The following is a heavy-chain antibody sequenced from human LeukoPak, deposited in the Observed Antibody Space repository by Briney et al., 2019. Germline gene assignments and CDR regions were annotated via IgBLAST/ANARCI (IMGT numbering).Heavy chain of an antibody. Sequence: GRSLRLSCAASGFTFSSYGMHWVRQAPGKGLEWVAVIWYGGSNKYYADSVKGRFTISRDNSKNTLYLQMNSLRAEDTAVYYCAKDSVVGDFWSGYYDYWGQGTLVTVSS. CDR3: AKDSVVGDFWSGYYDY. V-gene: IGHV3-30*18. CDR1: GFTFSSYG. J-gene: IGHJ4*02. D-gene: IGHD3-3*01. CDR2: IWYGGSNK.